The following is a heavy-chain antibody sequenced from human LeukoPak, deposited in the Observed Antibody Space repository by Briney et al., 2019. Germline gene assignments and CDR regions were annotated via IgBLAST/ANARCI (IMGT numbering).Heavy chain of an antibody. D-gene: IGHD3-22*01. CDR3: AKDRSYYDSSGYTYYFDY. Sequence: PGGSLRLSCAASGFTFSSYGMSWVRQAPGKGLEWVSAISGSGGSTYYADSVKGRFTISRDNSKNTLYLQMNSLRAEDTAVYYCAKDRSYYDSSGYTYYFDYWGQGTLVTVSS. J-gene: IGHJ4*02. V-gene: IGHV3-23*01. CDR1: GFTFSSYG. CDR2: ISGSGGST.